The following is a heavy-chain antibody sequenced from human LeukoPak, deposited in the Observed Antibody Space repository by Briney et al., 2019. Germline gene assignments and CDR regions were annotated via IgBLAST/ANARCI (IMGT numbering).Heavy chain of an antibody. J-gene: IGHJ4*02. CDR2: IYSGGST. CDR1: GFTVSSNY. CDR3: ARGQWLGGPLFDY. D-gene: IGHD6-19*01. V-gene: IGHV3-53*01. Sequence: PGGSLRLSCAASGFTVSSNYMSWVRQAPGKGLEWVSVIYSGGSTYYADSVKGRFTISRDNSKNTLYLQMNSLRAEDTAVYYCARGQWLGGPLFDYWGQGTLVTVSS.